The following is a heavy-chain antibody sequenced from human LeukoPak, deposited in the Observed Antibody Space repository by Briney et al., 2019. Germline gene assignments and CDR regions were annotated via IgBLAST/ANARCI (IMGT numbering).Heavy chain of an antibody. CDR1: GFTFSSYA. J-gene: IGHJ4*02. CDR2: ISGSGGST. D-gene: IGHD5-18*01. V-gene: IGHV3-23*01. CDR3: ARAPEELQLWSLDY. Sequence: GGSLRLSCAASGFTFSSYAMSWVRQAPGKGLEWVSAISGSGGSTYYADSVKGRFTISRDNAKNSLYLQMNSLRAEDTAVYYCARAPEELQLWSLDYWGQGTLVTVSS.